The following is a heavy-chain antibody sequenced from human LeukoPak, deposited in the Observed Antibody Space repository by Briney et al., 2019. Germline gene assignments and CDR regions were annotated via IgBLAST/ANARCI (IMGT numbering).Heavy chain of an antibody. J-gene: IGHJ4*02. Sequence: GASVKVSCKASGYTFTGYYMHWVRQAPGQGLEWMGWMNPNSGNTGYAQKFQGRVTMTRNTSISTAYMELSSLRSEDTAVYYCARKARIGRFLEWLFAYWGQGTLVTVSS. CDR2: MNPNSGNT. V-gene: IGHV1-8*02. CDR1: GYTFTGYY. CDR3: ARKARIGRFLEWLFAY. D-gene: IGHD3-3*01.